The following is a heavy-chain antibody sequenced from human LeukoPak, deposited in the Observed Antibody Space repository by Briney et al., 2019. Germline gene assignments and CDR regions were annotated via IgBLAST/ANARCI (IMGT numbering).Heavy chain of an antibody. J-gene: IGHJ4*02. D-gene: IGHD7-27*01. Sequence: GGSLRLSCAASGFTFSSYSMNWVRQAPGKGLEWVSSISSSSSYIYYAESVKGRFTISRDNAKNSLYLQMNSLRTEDTAVYYCVRDGSSWGNFDYWGQGTLVSVSS. V-gene: IGHV3-21*01. CDR2: ISSSSSYI. CDR1: GFTFSSYS. CDR3: VRDGSSWGNFDY.